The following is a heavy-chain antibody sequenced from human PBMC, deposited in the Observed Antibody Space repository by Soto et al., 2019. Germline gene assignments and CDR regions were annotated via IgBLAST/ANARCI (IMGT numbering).Heavy chain of an antibody. J-gene: IGHJ4*02. CDR1: GYTFTSYY. V-gene: IGHV1-46*01. D-gene: IGHD2-2*01. CDR3: ARRGACISTSCSRDY. CDR2: INPSGGST. Sequence: QVQLVQSGAEVKKPGASVKVSCTASGYTFTSYYLHWVRQAPGQGLEWMGIINPSGGSTNYAQKFQGSVTMNRDTYKSTVYTELSSLRSEDTAVYYCARRGACISTSCSRDYWGQGTLVTASS.